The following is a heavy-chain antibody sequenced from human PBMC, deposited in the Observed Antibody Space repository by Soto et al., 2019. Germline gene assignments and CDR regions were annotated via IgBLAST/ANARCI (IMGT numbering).Heavy chain of an antibody. CDR2: IRSKAYGGTT. CDR3: TRVSWQWLVYRNFDY. D-gene: IGHD6-19*01. J-gene: IGHJ4*02. CDR1: GFTFGDYA. Sequence: SLRLSCTASGFTFGDYAMSWFRQAPGKGLEWVGFIRSKAYGGTTEYAASVKGRFTISRDDSKSIAYLQMNSLKTEDTAVYYCTRVSWQWLVYRNFDYWGQGTLVTVSS. V-gene: IGHV3-49*03.